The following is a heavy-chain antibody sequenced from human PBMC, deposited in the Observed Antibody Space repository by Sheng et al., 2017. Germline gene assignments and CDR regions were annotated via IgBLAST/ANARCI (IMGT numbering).Heavy chain of an antibody. CDR2: IIGSGGSS. CDR3: AKSMGVIDFDC. V-gene: IGHV3-23*04. CDR1: GFTFSGFA. D-gene: IGHD3-16*02. Sequence: EVQLVESGGGLVQPGGTLRLSCAASGFTFSGFAMGWFRQAPGKGLEWVSAIIGSGGSSYYADSVKGRFTISRDNSKDTLYLQMNRLRAEDTAVYYCAKSMGVIDFDCWGQGILGHRLL. J-gene: IGHJ4*02.